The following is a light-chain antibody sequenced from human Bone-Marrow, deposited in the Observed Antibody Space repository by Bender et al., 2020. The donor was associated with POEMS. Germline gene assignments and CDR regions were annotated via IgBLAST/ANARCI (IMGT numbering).Light chain of an antibody. CDR2: EDS. V-gene: IGLV2-14*02. CDR1: SNDVGNYNL. J-gene: IGLJ2*01. CDR3: SSYTSHTVTAL. Sequence: QSALTQPASVSGSPGQSITISCTGTSNDVGNYNLVSWYQQHPGKAPKLMIYEDSERPSGVSDRFSGSKSGNTASLTISGLQAEDEADYYCSSYTSHTVTALFGGGTNLIVL.